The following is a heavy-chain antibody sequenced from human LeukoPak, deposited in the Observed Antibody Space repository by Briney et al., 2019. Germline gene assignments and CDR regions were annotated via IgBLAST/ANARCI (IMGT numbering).Heavy chain of an antibody. CDR1: GFTFSSYA. CDR2: ISYDGSNK. J-gene: IGHJ3*02. CDR3: ARVEFAFDI. V-gene: IGHV3-30-3*01. Sequence: GGSLRLSCAASGFTFSSYAMHWVRQAPGKGLEWVAVISYDGSNKYYADSVKGRFTISRDNSKSTLYLQMNSLRAEDTAVYYCARVEFAFDIWGQGTMVTVSS. D-gene: IGHD3-10*01.